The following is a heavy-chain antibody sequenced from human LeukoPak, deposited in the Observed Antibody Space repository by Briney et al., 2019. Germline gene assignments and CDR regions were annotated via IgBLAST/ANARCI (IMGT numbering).Heavy chain of an antibody. CDR3: VHRRNMAARAWFDP. Sequence: SGPTLVKPTQTLTLTCTFSWFSLSTTNAAVGWIRQPPGKALEWLALIYWNENKHYSPSLSSRLTITKDTSKNQVVLTMTNMDPVDTATYYCVHRRNMAARAWFDPWGQGTLVTVSS. D-gene: IGHD6-6*01. CDR1: WFSLSTTNAA. V-gene: IGHV2-5*01. CDR2: IYWNENK. J-gene: IGHJ5*02.